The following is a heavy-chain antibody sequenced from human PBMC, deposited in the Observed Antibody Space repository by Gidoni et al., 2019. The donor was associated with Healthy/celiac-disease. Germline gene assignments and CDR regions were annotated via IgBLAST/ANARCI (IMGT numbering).Heavy chain of an antibody. CDR2: MNPNSGNT. J-gene: IGHJ6*02. D-gene: IGHD4-17*01. Sequence: QVQLVQSGAEVKKPGASVKVSCKASGSTFTSYDINWVRQATGQGLEWMGWMNPNSGNTGYAQKFQGRVTMTRNTSISTAYMELSSLRSEDTAVYYCARVRLPMRLRDGMDVWGQGTTVTVSS. CDR1: GSTFTSYD. V-gene: IGHV1-8*01. CDR3: ARVRLPMRLRDGMDV.